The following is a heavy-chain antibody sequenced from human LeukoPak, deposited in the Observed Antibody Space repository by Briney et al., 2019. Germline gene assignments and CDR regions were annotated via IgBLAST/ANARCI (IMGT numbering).Heavy chain of an antibody. D-gene: IGHD6-13*01. J-gene: IGHJ4*02. CDR1: GLTFSSYS. CDR3: AKDAAGPEY. Sequence: PGGSLRLSCVVSGLTFSSYSMSWVRQAPGKVLEWVSGISASGGDTWYPDSVKGRFTISRDNSKNTLYLQMNSLRAEDTAIYYCAKDAAGPEYWGQGTLVTVSS. CDR2: ISASGGDT. V-gene: IGHV3-23*01.